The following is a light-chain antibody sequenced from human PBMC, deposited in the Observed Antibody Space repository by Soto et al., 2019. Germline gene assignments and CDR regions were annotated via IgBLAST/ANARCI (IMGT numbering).Light chain of an antibody. Sequence: QSVLTQPPSASGTPGQRVTISCSGRSSNIGSNTVNWYQQLPGTAPKLLIYSNNQRPSGVPDRFSGSKSGTSASLAISGLQSEDETDYYCAAWDDSLNGVIFGGGTKLNVL. CDR2: SNN. CDR1: SSNIGSNT. CDR3: AAWDDSLNGVI. V-gene: IGLV1-44*01. J-gene: IGLJ2*01.